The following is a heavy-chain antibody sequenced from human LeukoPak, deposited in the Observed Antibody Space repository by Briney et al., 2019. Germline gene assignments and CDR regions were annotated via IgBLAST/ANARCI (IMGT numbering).Heavy chain of an antibody. V-gene: IGHV3-21*01. J-gene: IGHJ4*02. Sequence: TGGSLRLSCAASGFTFSSYAMSWVRQAPGKGLEWVSSISSSSTYIYYADSVKGRFTISRDNAKNSLYLQMNSLRAEDTAVYYCARRDETTGSFANDPLPFDYWGQGTLVTVSS. CDR1: GFTFSSYA. CDR3: ARRDETTGSFANDPLPFDY. CDR2: ISSSSTYI. D-gene: IGHD4-17*01.